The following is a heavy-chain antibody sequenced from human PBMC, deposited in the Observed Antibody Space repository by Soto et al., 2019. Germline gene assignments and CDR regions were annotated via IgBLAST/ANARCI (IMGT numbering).Heavy chain of an antibody. V-gene: IGHV1-18*01. CDR2: ISAYNGNT. CDR3: ARAMPIAARPIGPHYGMDV. D-gene: IGHD6-6*01. Sequence: GASVKVSCKASGYTFTSYGISWVRQAPGQGLEWMGWISAYNGNTNYAQKLQGRVTMTTDTSTSTAYMELRSLRSDDTAVYYCARAMPIAARPIGPHYGMDVWGQGSTVPVAS. CDR1: GYTFTSYG. J-gene: IGHJ6*02.